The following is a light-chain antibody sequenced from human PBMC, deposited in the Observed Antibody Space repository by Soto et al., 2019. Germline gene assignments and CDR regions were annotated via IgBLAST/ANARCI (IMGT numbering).Light chain of an antibody. CDR1: QSVGSF. J-gene: IGKJ4*01. V-gene: IGKV3-11*01. Sequence: EIVLTQSPATLSLSPGERATLSCRASQSVGSFLAWYQQKPGQAPRLLIYDASNRATGIPARFSGSGSGTDFTLTISSLEPEDFAVYYCQQRTFGGGTKVDIK. CDR2: DAS. CDR3: QQRT.